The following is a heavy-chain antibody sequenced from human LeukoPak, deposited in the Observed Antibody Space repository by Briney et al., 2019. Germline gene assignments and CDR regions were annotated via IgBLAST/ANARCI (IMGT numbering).Heavy chain of an antibody. CDR1: GFAFSTYA. J-gene: IGHJ4*02. CDR2: ISGSGGYT. V-gene: IGHV3-23*01. D-gene: IGHD6-19*01. CDR3: AKAEGKNPTGGRWLD. Sequence: GGSLRLSCAGSGFAFSTYAMTWVRQAPGMGLESVSAISGSGGYTYYADSVKGRFTISRDNSKNTLYLQMNSLRAEDTAIYYCAKAEGKNPTGGRWLDWGQGTLVTVSS.